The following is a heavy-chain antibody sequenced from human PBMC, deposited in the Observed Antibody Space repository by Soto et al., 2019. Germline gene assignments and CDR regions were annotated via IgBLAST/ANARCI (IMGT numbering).Heavy chain of an antibody. CDR2: ISGSGGST. Sequence: GGSLRLSCAASGFTFSSYAMSWVRQAPGKGLEWVSAISGSGGSTYYADSVKGRFTISRDNSKNTLYLQMNSLRAEDTAVYYCAKDQKNGYNWNYLGALDYWGQGTLVTVSS. CDR3: AKDQKNGYNWNYLGALDY. CDR1: GFTFSSYA. J-gene: IGHJ4*02. V-gene: IGHV3-23*01. D-gene: IGHD1-7*01.